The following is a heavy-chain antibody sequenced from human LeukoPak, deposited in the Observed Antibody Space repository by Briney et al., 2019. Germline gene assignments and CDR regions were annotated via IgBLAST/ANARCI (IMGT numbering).Heavy chain of an antibody. Sequence: GGSLRLSCAASGFTFRSYARHWVRQAPGKGLEWVAVTSYDGSNKYYADSVKGRFTISRDNSKNTLYLQMNSLRTEDTAVYYCAKSYYDSSGYRGDFDYWGQGTLVTVSS. CDR1: GFTFRSYA. CDR3: AKSYYDSSGYRGDFDY. J-gene: IGHJ4*02. D-gene: IGHD3-22*01. V-gene: IGHV3-30*04. CDR2: TSYDGSNK.